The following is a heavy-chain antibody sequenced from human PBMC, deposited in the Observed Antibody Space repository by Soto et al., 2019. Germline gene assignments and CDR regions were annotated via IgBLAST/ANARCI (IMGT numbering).Heavy chain of an antibody. V-gene: IGHV3-30*18. CDR1: GFTFSSYG. Sequence: QVQLVESGGGVVQRGRSLRLSCAASGFTFSSYGMHWVRQAPGKGLEWVAIISYDGSNNYYADSVKGRFTISRDNSKNTLYLQMNSLRAEDTAVYYCAKGQDTVVTPGYFQHWGQGTLVTVSS. CDR2: ISYDGSNN. J-gene: IGHJ1*01. D-gene: IGHD2-21*02. CDR3: AKGQDTVVTPGYFQH.